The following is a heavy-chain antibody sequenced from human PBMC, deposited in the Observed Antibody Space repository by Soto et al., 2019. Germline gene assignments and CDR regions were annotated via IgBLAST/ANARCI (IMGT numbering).Heavy chain of an antibody. D-gene: IGHD6-19*01. Sequence: PGGSLRLSCAASGFTFSIYSMNWVRQAPGKGLEWLSYISTGSSNIYYAESVKGRFTISRDNAKNSLYLQINSLRDEDTAIYYSAREAVAGSYTQHWGHGTLVTVSS. CDR1: GFTFSIYS. V-gene: IGHV3-48*02. J-gene: IGHJ1*01. CDR2: ISTGSSNI. CDR3: AREAVAGSYTQH.